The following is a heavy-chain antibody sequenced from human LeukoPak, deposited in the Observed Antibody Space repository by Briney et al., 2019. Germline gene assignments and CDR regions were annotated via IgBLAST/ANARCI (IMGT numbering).Heavy chain of an antibody. Sequence: ASVKVPCKASGGTFSSYAISWVRQAPGQGLEWMGGIIPIFGTANYAQKFQGRVTITADESTSTAYMELRSLRSDDTAVYYCARDSLLWFGELLGGYYFDYWGQGTLVTVSS. D-gene: IGHD3-10*01. J-gene: IGHJ4*02. CDR3: ARDSLLWFGELLGGYYFDY. CDR1: GGTFSSYA. CDR2: IIPIFGTA. V-gene: IGHV1-69*13.